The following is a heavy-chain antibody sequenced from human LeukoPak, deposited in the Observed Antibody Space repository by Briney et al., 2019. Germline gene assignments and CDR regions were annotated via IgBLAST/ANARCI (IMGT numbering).Heavy chain of an antibody. CDR2: ISSSGSTI. CDR1: GFTFSSYE. Sequence: GGSLRPSCAASGFTFSSYEMNWVRQAPGKGLEWVSYISSSGSTIYYADSVKGRLTISRDNAKNSLYLQMNSLRAEDTAVYYCVRAYHSSGWYRIDYWGQGTLVTVSS. J-gene: IGHJ4*02. D-gene: IGHD6-19*01. CDR3: VRAYHSSGWYRIDY. V-gene: IGHV3-48*03.